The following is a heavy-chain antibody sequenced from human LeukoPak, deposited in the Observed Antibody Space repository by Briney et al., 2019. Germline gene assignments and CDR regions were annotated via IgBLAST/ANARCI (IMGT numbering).Heavy chain of an antibody. Sequence: PSETLSLTCTVSGGSISSYYWSWIRQPPGGGLEWIGYISYSGSTNYNPSLKSRVTISVDTSQNQFSLKLSSVTAADTAVYYCATTDLGSCSSSRCPEDAFDIWGRGTMVAVSS. CDR3: ATTDLGSCSSSRCPEDAFDI. D-gene: IGHD2-2*01. J-gene: IGHJ3*02. CDR1: GGSISSYY. V-gene: IGHV4-59*08. CDR2: ISYSGST.